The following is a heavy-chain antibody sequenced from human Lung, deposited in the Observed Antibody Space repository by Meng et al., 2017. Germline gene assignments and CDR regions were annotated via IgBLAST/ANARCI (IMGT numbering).Heavy chain of an antibody. J-gene: IGHJ4*02. CDR2: IWYDGSNK. CDR1: GFTFSSYG. V-gene: IGHV3-33*01. CDR3: ARGGWYSSSSRVDY. Sequence: QVQVVGSGGGVVQPGRSRRLSCAASGFTFSSYGMHWVRQAPGKGLEWVAVIWYDGSNKYYADSVKGRFTISRDNSKNTLYLQMNSLRAEDTAVYYCARGGWYSSSSRVDYWGQGTLVTVSS. D-gene: IGHD6-13*01.